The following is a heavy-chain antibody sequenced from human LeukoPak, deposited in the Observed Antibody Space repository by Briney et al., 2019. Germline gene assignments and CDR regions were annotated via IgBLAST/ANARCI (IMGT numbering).Heavy chain of an antibody. J-gene: IGHJ4*02. CDR3: AKDTGSSGWYYFDY. V-gene: IGHV3-43D*03. D-gene: IGHD6-19*01. CDR2: ISWDGGST. Sequence: PGGSLRLSCAASGFTFDDYAMHWVRQAPGKGLEWVSLISWDGGSTYYADSVKGRFTISRDNSKNSLYLQMNSLRAEDTALYYCAKDTGSSGWYYFDYWGQGTLVTVSS. CDR1: GFTFDDYA.